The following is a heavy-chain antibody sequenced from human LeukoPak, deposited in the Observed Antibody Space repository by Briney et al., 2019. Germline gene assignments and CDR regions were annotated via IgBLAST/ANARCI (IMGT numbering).Heavy chain of an antibody. CDR1: GFTFSSYA. D-gene: IGHD1-26*01. J-gene: IGHJ6*02. CDR3: ARALPLAEP. V-gene: IGHV3-48*01. CDR2: ISSSSSTI. Sequence: GGSLRLSCAASGFTFSSYAMHWVRQAPGKGLEWVSYISSSSSTIYYADSVKGRFTISRDNAKNSLYLQMNSLRAEDTAVYYCARALPLAEPWGQGTTVTVSS.